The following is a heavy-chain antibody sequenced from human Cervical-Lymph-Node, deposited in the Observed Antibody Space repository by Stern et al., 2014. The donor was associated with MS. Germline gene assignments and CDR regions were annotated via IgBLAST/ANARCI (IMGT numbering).Heavy chain of an antibody. D-gene: IGHD5-18*01. CDR3: AKVSADLWLPGIFFDY. CDR2: INANGDTM. J-gene: IGHJ4*02. Sequence: EVQLVESGGGLVQPGGSLRLSCAASGFNFRTYIMNWVRQAPGKGLEWVSFINANGDTMEYADSVKGRFTISRDNAKTSLYLEMNSLRDEDTALYYCAKVSADLWLPGIFFDYWGQGTLVTVSS. CDR1: GFNFRTYI. V-gene: IGHV3-48*02.